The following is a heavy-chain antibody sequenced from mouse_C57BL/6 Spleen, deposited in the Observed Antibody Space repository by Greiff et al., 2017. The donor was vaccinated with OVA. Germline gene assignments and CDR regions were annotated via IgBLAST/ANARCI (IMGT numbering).Heavy chain of an antibody. CDR2: ISSGGSYT. CDR1: GFTFSSYG. CDR3: GYYGSSPQYAMDY. V-gene: IGHV5-6*02. J-gene: IGHJ4*01. D-gene: IGHD1-1*01. Sequence: DVMLVESGGDLVKPGGSLKLSCAASGFTFSSYGMSWVRQTPDKRLEWVATISSGGSYTYYPDSVKGRFTISRDNAKNTLYLQMSSLKSEDTAMYYCGYYGSSPQYAMDYWGQGTSVTVSS.